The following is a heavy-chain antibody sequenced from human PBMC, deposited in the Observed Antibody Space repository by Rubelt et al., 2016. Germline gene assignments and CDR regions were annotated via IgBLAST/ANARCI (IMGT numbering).Heavy chain of an antibody. CDR2: IDWDDDK. D-gene: IGHD3-22*01. Sequence: QVTLRESGPALVKPTQTLTLTCTFSGFSLSTSGMCVSWIRQPPGKALEWLALIDWDDDKYYSTSLKTRLTISKDTSKNQVVLTMTNMDPVDTATYYCARPEFCGYTKPGYYYYGMDVWGQGTTVTVSS. CDR3: ARPEFCGYTKPGYYYYGMDV. CDR1: GFSLSTSGMC. J-gene: IGHJ6*02. V-gene: IGHV2-70*01.